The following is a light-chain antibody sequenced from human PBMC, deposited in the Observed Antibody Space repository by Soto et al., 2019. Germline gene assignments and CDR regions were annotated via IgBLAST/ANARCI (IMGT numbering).Light chain of an antibody. Sequence: AIQLTQSPSSLSASVGDRVTITCRASQGITSALAWYQQTPGKAPKLLIYGASSLESGVPSRFGGSGSGTDFTLTISSLQPEDFATYYCQQFNSYPPTFGGGTKVEIK. V-gene: IGKV1-13*02. CDR1: QGITSA. CDR2: GAS. J-gene: IGKJ4*01. CDR3: QQFNSYPPT.